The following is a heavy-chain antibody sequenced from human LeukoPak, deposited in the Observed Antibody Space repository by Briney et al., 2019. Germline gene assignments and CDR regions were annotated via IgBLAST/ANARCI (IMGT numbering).Heavy chain of an antibody. CDR2: VYTSGST. V-gene: IGHV4-4*07. J-gene: IGHJ6*03. Sequence: SETLSLTCTVSGGSISNYYWSWIRQPAGKGLEWIGHVYTSGSTNYNPSLTSRVTMSVDTSKNQFSLRLSSVTAAATAVYYCARDSGKGDTAHMDVWGKGTTVTVSS. CDR3: ARDSGKGDTAHMDV. CDR1: GGSISNYY. D-gene: IGHD1-26*01.